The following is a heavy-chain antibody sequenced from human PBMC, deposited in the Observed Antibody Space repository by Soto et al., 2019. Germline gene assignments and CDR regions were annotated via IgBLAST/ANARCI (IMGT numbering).Heavy chain of an antibody. CDR2: ISYDGSNK. D-gene: IGHD6-13*01. Sequence: PGGSLRLSCAASGFTFSSYAMHWVRQAPGKGLEWVAVISYDGSNKYYADSVKGRFTISRDNSKNTLYLQMNSLRAEDTAVYYCARDLSTGADSSSWYVYYYGMDVWGQGTTVTVSS. V-gene: IGHV3-30-3*01. CDR1: GFTFSSYA. CDR3: ARDLSTGADSSSWYVYYYGMDV. J-gene: IGHJ6*02.